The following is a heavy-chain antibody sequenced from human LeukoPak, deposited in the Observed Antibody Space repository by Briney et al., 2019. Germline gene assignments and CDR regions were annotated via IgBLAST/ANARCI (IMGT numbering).Heavy chain of an antibody. V-gene: IGHV3-23*01. CDR2: ISGSGGST. CDR1: GFTFSNYA. CDR3: AKGSSYSGYDLYFDY. J-gene: IGHJ4*02. Sequence: GGSLRLSCAASGFTFSNYAMSWVRQAPGKGLEWVSTISGSGGSTYYADSVKGRFTISRDNSKNTLYLQMNSLRAEDTAVYYCAKGSSYSGYDLYFDYWGQGTLVTVSS. D-gene: IGHD5-12*01.